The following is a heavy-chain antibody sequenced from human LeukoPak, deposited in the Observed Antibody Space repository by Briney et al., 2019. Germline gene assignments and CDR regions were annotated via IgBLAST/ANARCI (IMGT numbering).Heavy chain of an antibody. CDR3: ARGDLRDILRFDI. CDR2: ISYDGSSK. V-gene: IGHV3-30*04. Sequence: PGGSLRLSCAASGFTFSSYAMHWVRQAPGKGLEWVAVISYDGSSKYYADSVKGRFTISRDNSKNTLYLQMNSLRAEDTAVYYCARGDLRDILRFDIWGQGTMVTVSS. J-gene: IGHJ3*02. D-gene: IGHD3-9*01. CDR1: GFTFSSYA.